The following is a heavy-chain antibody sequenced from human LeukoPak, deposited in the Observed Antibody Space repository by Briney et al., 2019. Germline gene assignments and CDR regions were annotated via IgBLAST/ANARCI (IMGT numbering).Heavy chain of an antibody. Sequence: SQTLSLTCTVSGGSISSGGYYWSWIRQHPGKGLEWIGYISYSGSTSCNPSLQSRVTIAVDTSKNQFSLKLSSVTAADTAVYYCARDSTSTGDFDYWGQGTLVTVSS. CDR3: ARDSTSTGDFDY. V-gene: IGHV4-31*03. CDR1: GGSISSGGYY. J-gene: IGHJ4*02. D-gene: IGHD7-27*01. CDR2: ISYSGST.